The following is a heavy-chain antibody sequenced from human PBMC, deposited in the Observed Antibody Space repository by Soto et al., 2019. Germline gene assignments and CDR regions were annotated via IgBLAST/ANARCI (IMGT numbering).Heavy chain of an antibody. J-gene: IGHJ6*02. Sequence: GESLKISCKGSGYSFTSYWIGWVRQMPGKGLEWMGIIYPGDSDTRYSPSFQGQVTISADKSISTAYLQWSSLRSEDTAVYYCARGWLPEDPYYYYYGMDVWGQGTTVTVSS. CDR2: IYPGDSDT. V-gene: IGHV5-51*01. CDR3: ARGWLPEDPYYYYYGMDV. CDR1: GYSFTSYW. D-gene: IGHD5-12*01.